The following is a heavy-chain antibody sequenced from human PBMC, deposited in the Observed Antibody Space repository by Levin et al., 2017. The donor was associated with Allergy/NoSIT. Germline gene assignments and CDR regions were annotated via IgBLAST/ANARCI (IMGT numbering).Heavy chain of an antibody. CDR2: INHSGST. J-gene: IGHJ5*02. D-gene: IGHD4-17*01. CDR3: ARSHDYGDYVMST. Sequence: SQTLSLTCAVYGGSFSGYYWSWIRQPPGKGLEWIGEINHSGSTNYNPSLKSRVTISVDTSKNQFSLKLSSVTAADTAVYYCARSHDYGDYVMSTWGQGTLVTVSS. CDR1: GGSFSGYY. V-gene: IGHV4-34*01.